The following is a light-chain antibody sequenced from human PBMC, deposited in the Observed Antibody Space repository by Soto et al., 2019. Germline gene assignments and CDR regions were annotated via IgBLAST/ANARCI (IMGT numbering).Light chain of an antibody. CDR3: QQRGNWPPT. V-gene: IGKV3-11*01. CDR1: QTINNY. CDR2: DAS. J-gene: IGKJ3*01. Sequence: VLTQSPATLSLSPGERATLSCTASQTINNYLAWFQQKPGQALRLLIYDASNRATGIPARFSGSGSGTDFTLTISSLEPEDFAIYYCQQRGNWPPTFGPGTKVDIK.